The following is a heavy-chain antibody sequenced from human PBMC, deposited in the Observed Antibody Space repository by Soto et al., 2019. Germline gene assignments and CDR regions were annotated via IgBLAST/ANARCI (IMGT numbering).Heavy chain of an antibody. CDR2: ISYDGIST. J-gene: IGHJ6*02. V-gene: IGHV3-30-3*01. CDR1: GFTFRDYA. CDR3: ARQGTAAPKYFNRYLDV. D-gene: IGHD6-6*01. Sequence: QVHLEESGGGVVQPGRSLRLSCAASGFTFRDYAFHWVRQAPGKWLEWVTLISYDGISTLFADSVKGRFTIPRDNSQKTLYLQMNSLRAEDTAVYYCARQGTAAPKYFNRYLDVGGQGTTVIVAS.